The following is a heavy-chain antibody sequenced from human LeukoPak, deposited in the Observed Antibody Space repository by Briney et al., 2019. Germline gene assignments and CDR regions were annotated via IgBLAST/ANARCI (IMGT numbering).Heavy chain of an antibody. V-gene: IGHV4-59*01. CDR3: ARDGGQLLDV. J-gene: IGHJ4*02. Sequence: SETLSLTCGVSGGAITNYYWNWIRQAPGKGLEWLGYIYYTGSTTYNPSVKSRITISLDTSKKQISLKLRSVTAADTAVYYCARDGGQLLDVWGQGTLVTVSS. CDR2: IYYTGST. D-gene: IGHD2-2*01. CDR1: GGAITNYY.